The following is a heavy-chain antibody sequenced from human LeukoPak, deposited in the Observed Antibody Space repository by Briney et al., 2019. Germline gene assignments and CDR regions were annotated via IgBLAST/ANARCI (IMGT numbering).Heavy chain of an antibody. V-gene: IGHV3-21*01. CDR1: GFTFSSYS. D-gene: IGHD3-22*01. Sequence: GGSLRLSCAASGFTFSSYSMNWVRQAPGKRLEWVSSITRSSIYIYYADSVKGRFTISRDNAKNSLFLQMNSLRAEDTAVYFCARARYDSSGYYPLGDYWGQGTLVTVSS. CDR2: ITRSSIYI. CDR3: ARARYDSSGYYPLGDY. J-gene: IGHJ4*02.